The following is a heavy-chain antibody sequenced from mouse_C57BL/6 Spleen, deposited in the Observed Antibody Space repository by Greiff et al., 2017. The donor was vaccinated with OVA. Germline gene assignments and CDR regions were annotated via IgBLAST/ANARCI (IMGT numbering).Heavy chain of an antibody. V-gene: IGHV1-59*01. CDR1: GYTFTSYW. J-gene: IGHJ1*03. Sequence: QVQLQQPGAELVRPGTSVKLSCKASGYTFTSYWMHWVKQRPGQGLEWIGVIDPSDSYTNYNQKFKGKATLTVDTSSSTAYMQLSSLTSEDSAVYYCARTIVTNPYGYFDVWGTGTTVTVSS. CDR2: IDPSDSYT. D-gene: IGHD2-5*01. CDR3: ARTIVTNPYGYFDV.